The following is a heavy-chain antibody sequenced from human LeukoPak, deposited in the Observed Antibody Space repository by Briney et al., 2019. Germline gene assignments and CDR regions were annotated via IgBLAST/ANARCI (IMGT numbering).Heavy chain of an antibody. D-gene: IGHD6-13*01. J-gene: IGHJ4*02. V-gene: IGHV3-66*01. CDR3: AREVYSSTWFDL. CDR2: IYAGGNT. Sequence: GGSLRLSCSASGFTFSSYGMSWVRQAPGKGLEWVSVIYAGGNTYYADSVKERFSISRDSSINKLYLQMNSLRDDDTAVYYCAREVYSSTWFDLWGQGTLVTVSS. CDR1: GFTFSSYG.